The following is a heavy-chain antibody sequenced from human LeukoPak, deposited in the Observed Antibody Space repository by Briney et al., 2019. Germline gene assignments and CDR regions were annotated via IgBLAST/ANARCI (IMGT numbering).Heavy chain of an antibody. CDR1: GYTFTSYG. D-gene: IGHD6-13*01. J-gene: IGHJ5*02. CDR3: ARTRPVGSSWYNWFDP. V-gene: IGHV1-18*01. CDR2: ISTYNGNT. Sequence: GASVKVSCKASGYTFTSYGISWVRQAPGQGLEWLGWISTYNGNTHYAQKLHGRVTMTTDTSTSTAYMELRSLRSDDTAVYYCARTRPVGSSWYNWFDPWGQGTLVTVSS.